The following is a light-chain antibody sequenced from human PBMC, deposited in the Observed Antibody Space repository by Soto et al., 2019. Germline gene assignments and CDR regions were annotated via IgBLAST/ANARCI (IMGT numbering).Light chain of an antibody. Sequence: DIQMTQSPSTLSASVGDRVTITCRASQSISSWLAWYQQKPGKAPKLLIYDASSLESGVPSRFSGSGSGTKFPLPTSSLQPDDFPTFYGKQYNIYWGTFGQGPKGNIK. CDR2: DAS. V-gene: IGKV1-5*01. J-gene: IGKJ1*01. CDR1: QSISSW. CDR3: KQYNIYWGT.